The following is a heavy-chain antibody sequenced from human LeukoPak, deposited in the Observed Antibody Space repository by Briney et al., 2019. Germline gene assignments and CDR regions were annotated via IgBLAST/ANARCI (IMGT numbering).Heavy chain of an antibody. CDR3: ARVWSAYRAVSNDY. D-gene: IGHD3-16*01. CDR1: GLTFTNYW. J-gene: IGHJ4*02. V-gene: IGHV3-7*05. Sequence: GGSLRLSCAASGLTFTNYWMSWVRQAPGKGLQWVANIKTDGSETDYTDSVKGRFTFSRDNTRNSLYLQMNSLRAEDTAVYYCARVWSAYRAVSNDYWGEGTLVTVSS. CDR2: IKTDGSET.